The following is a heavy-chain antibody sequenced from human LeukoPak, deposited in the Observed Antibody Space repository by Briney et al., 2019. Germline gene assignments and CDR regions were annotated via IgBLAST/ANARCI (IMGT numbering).Heavy chain of an antibody. Sequence: ASVNVSCKASGYPFTVYNLHWVRQAPGQGLEWMGWINPNNGGTNFAQKFQGRVTMTRDTSISTAYMELSRLRSDDTAIYYCAKDQNTGYANNWFDPWGQGTLVTVSS. D-gene: IGHD5-12*01. V-gene: IGHV1-2*02. J-gene: IGHJ5*02. CDR1: GYPFTVYN. CDR2: INPNNGGT. CDR3: AKDQNTGYANNWFDP.